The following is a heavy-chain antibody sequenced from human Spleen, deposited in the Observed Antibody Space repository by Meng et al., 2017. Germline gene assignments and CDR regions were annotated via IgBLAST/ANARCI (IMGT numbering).Heavy chain of an antibody. CDR3: ASYRGYSYGYEDY. D-gene: IGHD5-18*01. CDR1: GFTFSSYS. V-gene: IGHV3-21*01. Sequence: GESLKISCAASGFTFSSYSMNWVRQAPGKGLEWVSSISSSSSYIYYADSVKGRFTISRDNAKNSLYLQMNSLRAEDTAVYYCASYRGYSYGYEDYWGQGTLVTVSS. CDR2: ISSSSSYI. J-gene: IGHJ4*02.